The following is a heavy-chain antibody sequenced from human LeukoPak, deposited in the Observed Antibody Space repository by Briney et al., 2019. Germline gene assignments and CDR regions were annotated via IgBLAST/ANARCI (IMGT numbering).Heavy chain of an antibody. J-gene: IGHJ4*02. D-gene: IGHD3-10*01. CDR3: ARDDGGYGSGSFFDY. CDR2: IYQSGST. Sequence: SETLSLTCAVSGGSFSSSNWWSWVRQPPGKGLEWIGEIYQSGSTNYNPSLKSRVTISVDRSKNQFSLKLSSVTAADTAVYYCARDDGGYGSGSFFDYWGQGTLVTVSS. V-gene: IGHV4-4*02. CDR1: GGSFSSSNW.